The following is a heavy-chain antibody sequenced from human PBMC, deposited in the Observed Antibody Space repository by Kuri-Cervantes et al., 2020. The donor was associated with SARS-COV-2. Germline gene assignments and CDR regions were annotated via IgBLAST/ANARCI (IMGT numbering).Heavy chain of an antibody. CDR2: ISYDGSNK. CDR1: GFTFSSYG. CDR3: AKEQWLVREGLGYYGMDV. D-gene: IGHD6-19*01. J-gene: IGHJ6*02. Sequence: GGSLRLSCAASGFTFSSYGMHWVRQAPGKGLEWVAVISYDGSNKYYADSVKGRFTISRDNSKNTLYLQMNSLRAEDTAVYYCAKEQWLVREGLGYYGMDVWGQGTMVTVSS. V-gene: IGHV3-30*18.